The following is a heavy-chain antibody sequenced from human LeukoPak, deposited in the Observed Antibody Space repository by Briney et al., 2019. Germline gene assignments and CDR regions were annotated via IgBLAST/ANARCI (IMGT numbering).Heavy chain of an antibody. V-gene: IGHV3-48*03. Sequence: GGSLGLSCAASGFTFSSYEMNWVRQAPGKGLEWVSYISSSGSTIYYADSVKGRFTISRDNAKNSLYLQMNSLRAEDTAVYYCARGRITMVRGRRAVRAFDIWGQGTMVTVSS. CDR1: GFTFSSYE. D-gene: IGHD3-10*01. J-gene: IGHJ3*02. CDR3: ARGRITMVRGRRAVRAFDI. CDR2: ISSSGSTI.